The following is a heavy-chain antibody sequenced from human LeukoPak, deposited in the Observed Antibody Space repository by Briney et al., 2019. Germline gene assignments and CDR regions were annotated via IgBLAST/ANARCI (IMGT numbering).Heavy chain of an antibody. CDR3: ARGRRLRGVTSRPIYYYYYMDV. Sequence: ASVKLSCKASGYTFNTFDINWVRQAAGQGPEWMGWVNPYNDKTVYAPKFQGRASISSNNSINTAYMEFSGLKSDDTAVYYCARGRRLRGVTSRPIYYYYYMDVWGGGTTVTVSS. J-gene: IGHJ6*03. V-gene: IGHV1-8*03. CDR1: GYTFNTFD. CDR2: VNPYNDKT. D-gene: IGHD3-10*01.